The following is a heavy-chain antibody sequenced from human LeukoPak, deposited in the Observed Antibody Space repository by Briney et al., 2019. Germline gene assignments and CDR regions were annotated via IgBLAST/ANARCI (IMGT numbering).Heavy chain of an antibody. D-gene: IGHD3-10*01. V-gene: IGHV1-69*06. CDR3: ARGVVFTFDI. Sequence: SVKVSCKASGYTFTGYYMHWVRQAPGQGLEWMGGIIPIFGTANYAQKFQGRVTITADKSTSTAYMELSSLRSEDTAVYYCARGVVFTFDIWGQGTMVTVSS. CDR1: GYTFTGYY. J-gene: IGHJ3*02. CDR2: IIPIFGTA.